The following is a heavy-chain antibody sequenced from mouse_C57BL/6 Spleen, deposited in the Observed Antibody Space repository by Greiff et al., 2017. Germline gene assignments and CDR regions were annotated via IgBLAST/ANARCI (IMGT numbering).Heavy chain of an antibody. CDR3: ARHDYDVKFAY. Sequence: QVQLQQSGAELARPGASVKMSCKASGYTFTSYTMHWVQQRPGQGLEWIGYINPSSGYPKYNQKFKDKATLTADKSSSTAYMQLSSLTSEDAAVYYCARHDYDVKFAYWGQGTLVTVSA. CDR1: GYTFTSYT. D-gene: IGHD2-4*01. CDR2: INPSSGYP. J-gene: IGHJ3*01. V-gene: IGHV1-4*01.